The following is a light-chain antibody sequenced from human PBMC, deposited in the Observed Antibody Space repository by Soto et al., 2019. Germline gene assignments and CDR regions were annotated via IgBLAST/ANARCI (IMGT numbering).Light chain of an antibody. Sequence: AIQLTQSPSSLSASVGERLSISCRASQGLGTSLAWYQQKPGTAPELLIYDASTLESGVPSRFSGSGSGADFTLTISSLQPEDFAAYYCQQYIAYPVTFGPGTKVNIK. J-gene: IGKJ3*01. V-gene: IGKV1-13*02. CDR3: QQYIAYPVT. CDR2: DAS. CDR1: QGLGTS.